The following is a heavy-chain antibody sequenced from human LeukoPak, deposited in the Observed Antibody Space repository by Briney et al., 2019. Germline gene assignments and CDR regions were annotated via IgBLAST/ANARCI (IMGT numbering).Heavy chain of an antibody. Sequence: GGSLRLSCAASGFTFSSYGMHWVRQAPGRGLEWVAFIRYDGSNKYYADSVKGRFTISRDNSKNTLYLQMNSLRAEDTAVYYCATFTYYYDSSGYSQGDYWGQGTLVTVSS. CDR1: GFTFSSYG. D-gene: IGHD3-22*01. V-gene: IGHV3-30*02. CDR2: IRYDGSNK. CDR3: ATFTYYYDSSGYSQGDY. J-gene: IGHJ4*02.